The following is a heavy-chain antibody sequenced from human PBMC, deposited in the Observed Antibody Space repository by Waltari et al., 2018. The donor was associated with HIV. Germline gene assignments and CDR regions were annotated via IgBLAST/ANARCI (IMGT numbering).Heavy chain of an antibody. D-gene: IGHD3-22*01. CDR3: ATGVRYYNP. J-gene: IGHJ4*02. CDR2: IYTDDTA. CDR1: KFSISARP. V-gene: IGHV3-53*01. Sequence: EVLLAESGGRLIQPGGSLGLSCLAPKFSISARPVTWVRQTPGGPLEWVTVIYTDDTAHYAESVRGRFTVSRLKSRTSVILLMNGLVVDDTAIYYCATGVRYYNPWGQGTRVTVSA.